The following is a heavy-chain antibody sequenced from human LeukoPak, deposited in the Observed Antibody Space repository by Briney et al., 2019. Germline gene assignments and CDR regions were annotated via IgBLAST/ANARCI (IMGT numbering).Heavy chain of an antibody. CDR1: GFTFSSYG. V-gene: IGHV3-33*01. CDR3: ARESTGYSYGLGSAFDI. D-gene: IGHD5-18*01. Sequence: GGSLRLSCAASGFTFSSYGMHWVRQAPGKGLEWVAVIWYDGSNKYYADSVKGRFTISRDNSKNTLYLQMNSLRAEDTAVYYCARESTGYSYGLGSAFDIWGQGTMVTVSS. J-gene: IGHJ3*02. CDR2: IWYDGSNK.